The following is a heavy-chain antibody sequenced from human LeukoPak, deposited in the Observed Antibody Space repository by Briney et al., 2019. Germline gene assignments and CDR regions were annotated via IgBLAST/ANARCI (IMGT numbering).Heavy chain of an antibody. D-gene: IGHD5-18*01. CDR1: GGSFSYYF. Sequence: SEPLSLTCAVYGGSFSYYFWSCIPAPPGKGLVCSGEINPCGHPHYPPSLKSRVTISVDTSKNQFSLKLSSVAAADTAVYFCARVAYRYVINDWSRTGLGAYPTKYYDHMDVWDKGTTVTVSS. V-gene: IGHV4-34*01. CDR3: ARVAYRYVINDWSRTGLGAYPTKYYDHMDV. CDR2: INPCGHP. J-gene: IGHJ6*03.